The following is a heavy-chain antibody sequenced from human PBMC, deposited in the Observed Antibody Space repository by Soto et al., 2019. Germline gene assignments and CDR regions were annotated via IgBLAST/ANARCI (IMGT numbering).Heavy chain of an antibody. CDR2: IVVGSGNT. Sequence: SVKVSCEASGFTFTSSAVQWVRQARGQRLEWIGWIVVGSGNTNYAQKFQERVTITRDMSTSTAYMELSSLRSEDTAVYYCAADYYDSSGYSRYYYYYYGMDVWGQGTTVTVSS. D-gene: IGHD3-22*01. CDR1: GFTFTSSA. V-gene: IGHV1-58*01. J-gene: IGHJ6*02. CDR3: AADYYDSSGYSRYYYYYYGMDV.